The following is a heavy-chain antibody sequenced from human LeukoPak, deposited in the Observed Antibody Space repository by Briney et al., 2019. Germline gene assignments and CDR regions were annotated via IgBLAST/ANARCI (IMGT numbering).Heavy chain of an antibody. V-gene: IGHV5-51*01. D-gene: IGHD2-2*01. CDR1: GYSFTSYW. Sequence: GESLKISCKGSGYSFTSYWIGWVRQMSGKGLKWRGSIYPCYSDTRYSPSFQGQVTISADKSISTAYLQWSSLKASDTAMYYCSSTSCSDMGAYYYYYMDVWGKGTTVTVSS. CDR2: IYPCYSDT. J-gene: IGHJ6*03. CDR3: SSTSCSDMGAYYYYYMDV.